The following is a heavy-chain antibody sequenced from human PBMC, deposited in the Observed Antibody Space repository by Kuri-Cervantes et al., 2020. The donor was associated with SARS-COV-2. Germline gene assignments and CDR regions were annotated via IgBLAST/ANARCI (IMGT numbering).Heavy chain of an antibody. V-gene: IGHV4-30-4*01. CDR1: GGSISSADYY. CDR3: ASCPGGLPYYYYGMDV. CDR2: IYYSGST. D-gene: IGHD5-18*01. Sequence: SCTVSGGSISSADYYWSWMRQPPGKGLEWIGYIYYSGSTYYNPSLKSRITISVDTSKNQFSLKLSSVTAADTAVYYCASCPGGLPYYYYGMDVWGQGTTVTVSS. J-gene: IGHJ6*02.